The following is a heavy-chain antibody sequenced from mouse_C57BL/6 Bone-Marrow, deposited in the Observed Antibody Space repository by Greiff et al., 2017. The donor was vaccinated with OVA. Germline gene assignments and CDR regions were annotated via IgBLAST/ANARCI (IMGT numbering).Heavy chain of an antibody. Sequence: VHVKQSGAELVRPGASVKLSCTASGFNIKDDYMHWVKQRPEQGLEWIGWIDPENGDTEYASKFQGKATITADTSSNTAYLQLSSLTSEDTAVYYCTSHYDGYPDYWGQGTTLTVSS. CDR2: IDPENGDT. CDR3: TSHYDGYPDY. D-gene: IGHD2-3*01. CDR1: GFNIKDDY. J-gene: IGHJ2*01. V-gene: IGHV14-4*01.